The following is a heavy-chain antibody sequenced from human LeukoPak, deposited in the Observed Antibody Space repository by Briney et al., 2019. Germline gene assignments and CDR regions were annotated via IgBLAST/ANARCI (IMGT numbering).Heavy chain of an antibody. D-gene: IGHD6-19*01. CDR1: GGSFSGYY. Sequence: PSETLSLTCAVYGGSFSGYYWSWIRQPPGKGLEWIGEINHSGSTNHNPSLKSRVTISVDTSKNQFSLKLSSVTAADTAVYYCARGRGGYSSGWYANWFNPWGQGTLVTVSS. CDR2: INHSGST. CDR3: ARGRGGYSSGWYANWFNP. J-gene: IGHJ5*02. V-gene: IGHV4-34*01.